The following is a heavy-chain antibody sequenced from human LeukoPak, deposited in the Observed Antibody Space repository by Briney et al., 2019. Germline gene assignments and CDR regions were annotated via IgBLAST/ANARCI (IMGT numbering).Heavy chain of an antibody. CDR1: GGTFSSYA. CDR2: IIPIFGTA. D-gene: IGHD3-3*01. Sequence: ASVKVSCKASGGTFSSYAISWVRQAPGQGLEWMGRIIPIFGTANYAQKFQGRVTITTDESTSTAYMELSSLRSEDTAVYYCARAWSGYSPYYFDYWGQGTLVIVSS. CDR3: ARAWSGYSPYYFDY. J-gene: IGHJ4*02. V-gene: IGHV1-69*05.